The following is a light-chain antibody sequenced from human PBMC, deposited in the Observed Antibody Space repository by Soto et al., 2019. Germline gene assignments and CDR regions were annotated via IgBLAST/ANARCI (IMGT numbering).Light chain of an antibody. J-gene: IGKJ2*01. V-gene: IGKV1-5*01. Sequence: DIQMTQSPSSLSASVGDRVTITCRASQSISSYLNWYQQKPGKAPKLLIYAASSLQSGVPSRFSGSGSGTEFTLTISSLQPDDFATYYCQQYNSYSQYTFGQGTKLEIK. CDR3: QQYNSYSQYT. CDR2: AAS. CDR1: QSISSY.